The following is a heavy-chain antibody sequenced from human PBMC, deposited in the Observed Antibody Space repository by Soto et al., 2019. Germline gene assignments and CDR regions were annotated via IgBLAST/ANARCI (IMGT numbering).Heavy chain of an antibody. D-gene: IGHD2-15*01. CDR2: INAGNGNT. CDR1: GYTFTGYA. V-gene: IGHV1-3*01. J-gene: IGHJ6*02. CDR3: ARVYCSGGSCYNTYGMDV. Sequence: ASVKVSCKASGYTFTGYAMHWVRQAPGQRLEWMGWINAGNGNTKYSQKFQGRFTITRDTSASTAYMELSSLRSEDTAVYYCARVYCSGGSCYNTYGMDVWGQGTTVTVSS.